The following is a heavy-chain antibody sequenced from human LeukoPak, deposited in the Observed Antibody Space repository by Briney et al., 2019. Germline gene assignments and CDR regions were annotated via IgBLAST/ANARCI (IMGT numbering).Heavy chain of an antibody. CDR1: GFTFSSYS. D-gene: IGHD1-7*01. J-gene: IGHJ3*02. Sequence: GGSLRLSCAASGFTFSSYSMNWVRRAPGKGLEWVAVISYDGSNKYYADSVKGRFTISRDNSKNTLYLQMNSLRAEDTAVYYCAKDLEGTKGNAFDIWGQGTMVTVSS. V-gene: IGHV3-30*18. CDR2: ISYDGSNK. CDR3: AKDLEGTKGNAFDI.